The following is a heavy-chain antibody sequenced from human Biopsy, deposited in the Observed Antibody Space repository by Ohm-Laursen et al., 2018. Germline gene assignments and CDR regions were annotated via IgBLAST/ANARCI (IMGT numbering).Heavy chain of an antibody. CDR2: INPATGET. V-gene: IGHV1-2*02. Sequence: PVKVSCKTSGYTFNAYYIHWMRQAPGQGLEWMGWINPATGETRYAQRFQGRVTMTRDTSVTTAYMQLSSLTSDDTALYYCAKPSGGVSTIGFDPWGQGTQVIVSS. CDR3: AKPSGGVSTIGFDP. CDR1: GYTFNAYY. D-gene: IGHD3-16*01. J-gene: IGHJ5*02.